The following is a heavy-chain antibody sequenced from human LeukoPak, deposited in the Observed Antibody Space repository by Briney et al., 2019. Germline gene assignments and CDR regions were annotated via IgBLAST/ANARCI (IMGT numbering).Heavy chain of an antibody. CDR3: ARDIYYADYYYYYGMDV. Sequence: PGRSLRLSCAASGFTFSSYGMHWVRQAPGKGLEWVAVIWYDGSNKYYADSVKGRFTISRDNSKNTLYLQMNSLRAEDTAVYYCARDIYYADYYYYYGMDVWGQGTTVTVSS. CDR2: IWYDGSNK. J-gene: IGHJ6*02. CDR1: GFTFSSYG. V-gene: IGHV3-33*01. D-gene: IGHD3-22*01.